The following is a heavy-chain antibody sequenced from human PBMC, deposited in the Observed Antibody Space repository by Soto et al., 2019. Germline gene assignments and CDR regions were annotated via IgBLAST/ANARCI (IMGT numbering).Heavy chain of an antibody. CDR3: ATMNGYFEY. V-gene: IGHV3-23*01. J-gene: IGHJ4*02. Sequence: RGSLRLSCADSGFRFSSYSMSWVRQTPGKGLEWVAAITATGDRTYCADSVTGRFTISRDNSKKTHYLQMTSLRAEDTAMYYCATMNGYFEYWGQGTPVTVSS. CDR2: ITATGDRT. CDR1: GFRFSSYS. D-gene: IGHD3-22*01.